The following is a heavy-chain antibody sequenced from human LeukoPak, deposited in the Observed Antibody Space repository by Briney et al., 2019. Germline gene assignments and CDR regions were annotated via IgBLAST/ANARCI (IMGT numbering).Heavy chain of an antibody. CDR3: ARLMAATDCSSTSCYRDAFDI. CDR2: IYPSDSNT. D-gene: IGHD2-2*02. J-gene: IGHJ3*02. V-gene: IGHV5-51*01. CDR1: GYSFTDYW. Sequence: GESLKISCKGSGYSFTDYWIAWVRQMPGKGLEWMGIIYPSDSNTRYSPSFQGQVTISADKSISTAYLQWSSLKASDTAMYYCARLMAATDCSSTSCYRDAFDIRGQGTMVTVSS.